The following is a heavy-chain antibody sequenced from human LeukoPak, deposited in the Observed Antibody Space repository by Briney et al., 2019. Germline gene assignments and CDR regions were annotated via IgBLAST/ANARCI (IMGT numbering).Heavy chain of an antibody. CDR2: INPNSGGT. V-gene: IGHV1-2*02. CDR1: GYTFTGYY. D-gene: IGHD3-10*01. Sequence: ASVKVSCKASGYTFTGYYMHWVRQAPGQGLEWMGWINPNSGGTNYAQKFQGRVTMTRDTSISTAYMELSRLRSDDTAVYYCARDLPRYYGSGPGVYMDVWGKGTTVTISS. J-gene: IGHJ6*03. CDR3: ARDLPRYYGSGPGVYMDV.